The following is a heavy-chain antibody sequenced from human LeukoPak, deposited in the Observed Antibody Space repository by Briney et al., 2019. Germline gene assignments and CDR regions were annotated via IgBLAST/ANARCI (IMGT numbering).Heavy chain of an antibody. CDR1: GFTFSSYW. Sequence: PGGSLRLSCAASGFTFSSYWMHWVRQAPGKGLVWVSHINSDGSTTTYADSVKGRFTISRDNAENTLYLQMNSLRVEDAAVYFCASFGGLDYWGQGTLVTVSS. CDR3: ASFGGLDY. J-gene: IGHJ4*02. CDR2: INSDGSTT. D-gene: IGHD3-10*01. V-gene: IGHV3-74*01.